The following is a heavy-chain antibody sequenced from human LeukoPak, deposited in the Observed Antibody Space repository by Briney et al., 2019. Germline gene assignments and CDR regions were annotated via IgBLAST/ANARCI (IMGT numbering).Heavy chain of an antibody. CDR1: GGSFSGYY. D-gene: IGHD6-19*01. Sequence: PSETLSLTCAVYGGSFSGYYWSWIRQPPGKGLEWIGEINHSGSTNYNPSLKSRVTISLDTSKNQFSRKLSSVTAADTAVYYCARGPAADSSGWYGTDYWGQGTLVTVSS. CDR3: ARGPAADSSGWYGTDY. CDR2: INHSGST. V-gene: IGHV4-34*01. J-gene: IGHJ4*02.